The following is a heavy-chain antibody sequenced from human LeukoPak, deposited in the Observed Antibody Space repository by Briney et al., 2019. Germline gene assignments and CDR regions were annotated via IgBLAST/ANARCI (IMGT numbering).Heavy chain of an antibody. CDR3: ARDQGILRFLEWLFPDY. J-gene: IGHJ4*02. CDR2: IIPILGIA. V-gene: IGHV1-69*04. Sequence: SVKVSCKASGGTFSSYAISWVRQAPGQGLEWMGRIIPILGIANYAQKFQGRVTMTRDTSTSTVYMELSSLRSEDTAVYYCARDQGILRFLEWLFPDYWGQGTLVTVSS. CDR1: GGTFSSYA. D-gene: IGHD3-3*01.